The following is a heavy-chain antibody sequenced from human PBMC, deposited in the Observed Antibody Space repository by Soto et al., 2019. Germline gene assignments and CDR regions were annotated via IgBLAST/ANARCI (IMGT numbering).Heavy chain of an antibody. CDR1: GFTFSSYA. CDR2: ISGSGGST. Sequence: GGSLRLSCAASGFTFSSYAMSWVRQAPGKGLEWVSAISGSGGSTYYADSVKGRFTISRDNSKNTLYLQMNSLRAEDTAVYYCAKWRDCSGGSCYGRSGQSNWFDPWGQGTLVTVSS. D-gene: IGHD2-15*01. J-gene: IGHJ5*02. V-gene: IGHV3-23*01. CDR3: AKWRDCSGGSCYGRSGQSNWFDP.